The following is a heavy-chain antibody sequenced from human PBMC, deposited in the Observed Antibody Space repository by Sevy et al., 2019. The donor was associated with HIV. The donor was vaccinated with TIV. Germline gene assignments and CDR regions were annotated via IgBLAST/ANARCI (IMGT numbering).Heavy chain of an antibody. D-gene: IGHD3-22*01. CDR1: GITFSSYT. Sequence: GGSLRVSCAASGITFSSYTMNWVRQAPGKGLEWVASISGRRNYIYYAGSVKGRFTVSRDNDKNSLYLQMNSLRVEDTAVYYCARVATTDYYDSSGYAGAWKWLDPRGQGTQVTVSS. CDR3: ARVATTDYYDSSGYAGAWKWLDP. CDR2: ISGRRNYI. V-gene: IGHV3-21*06. J-gene: IGHJ5*02.